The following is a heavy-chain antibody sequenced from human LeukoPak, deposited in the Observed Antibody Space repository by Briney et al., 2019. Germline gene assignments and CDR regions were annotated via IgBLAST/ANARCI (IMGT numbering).Heavy chain of an antibody. CDR2: IGGGGTNA. CDR3: AKGGGGSYFDY. Sequence: GGSLRLSCAASGFTFSNYAMTWVRQAPGKGLEWVASIGGGGTNANYADSVKGRFTVSSDNSKNTLYLQMNSLRAEDTAVYFCAKGGGGSYFDYWGQGTLVTVSS. V-gene: IGHV3-23*01. J-gene: IGHJ4*02. CDR1: GFTFSNYA. D-gene: IGHD1-26*01.